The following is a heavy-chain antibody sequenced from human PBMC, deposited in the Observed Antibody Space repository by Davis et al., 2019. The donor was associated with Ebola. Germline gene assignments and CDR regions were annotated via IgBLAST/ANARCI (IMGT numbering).Heavy chain of an antibody. CDR1: GGSISSYY. D-gene: IGHD3-3*01. Sequence: PSETLSLTCTVSGGSISSYYWSWIRQPPGKGLEWIGEINHSGSTNYNPSLKSRVTISVDTSKNQFSLKLSSVPAADTAVYYCARERRFLEWFLALMDVWGQGTTVTVSS. V-gene: IGHV4-34*01. CDR3: ARERRFLEWFLALMDV. CDR2: INHSGST. J-gene: IGHJ6*02.